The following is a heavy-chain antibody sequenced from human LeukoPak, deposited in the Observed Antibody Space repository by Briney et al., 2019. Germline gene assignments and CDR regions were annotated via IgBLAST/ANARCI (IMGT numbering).Heavy chain of an antibody. CDR2: IYTSGST. Sequence: PSETLSLTCTVSGGSISSYYWSWIRQPAGKGLEWIGRIYTSGSTNYNPSLKSRVTMSVDTSKNQFSLKLSSVTAADTAVYCCAREVSWFGESYFDYWGQGTLVTVSS. CDR3: AREVSWFGESYFDY. V-gene: IGHV4-4*07. D-gene: IGHD3-10*01. J-gene: IGHJ4*02. CDR1: GGSISSYY.